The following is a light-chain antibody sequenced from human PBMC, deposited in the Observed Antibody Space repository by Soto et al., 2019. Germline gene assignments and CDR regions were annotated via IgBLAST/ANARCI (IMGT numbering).Light chain of an antibody. Sequence: DIQMTQSPSSVSASVGDTVTITCRASQGISNWLAWYQQKPGKAHRLLIYAASSLESGVPSRFSGSGSGTDFTLTISSLQPEDCAIYYCQQANSFPFTFGPGTKVDIK. CDR1: QGISNW. V-gene: IGKV1-12*01. J-gene: IGKJ3*01. CDR3: QQANSFPFT. CDR2: AAS.